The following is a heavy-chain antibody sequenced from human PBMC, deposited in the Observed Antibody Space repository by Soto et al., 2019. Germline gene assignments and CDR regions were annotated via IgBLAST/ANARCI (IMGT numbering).Heavy chain of an antibody. Sequence: ASVQLSCKASGYTFTGYYMHWVRQAPGQGLEWMGWIXPNXXGXXXXXKXXGWVTMTRDTSISTAYMELNSLRAEDTAVYYCAKDWSAPALFLSMDVWGQGTTVTVSS. CDR2: IXPNXXGX. CDR3: AKDWSAPALFLSMDV. V-gene: IGHV1-2*04. D-gene: IGHD2-2*01. J-gene: IGHJ6*02. CDR1: GYTFTGYY.